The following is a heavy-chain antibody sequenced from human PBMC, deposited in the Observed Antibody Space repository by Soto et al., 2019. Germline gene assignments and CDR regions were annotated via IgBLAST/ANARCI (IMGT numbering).Heavy chain of an antibody. CDR1: GGSISSYY. CDR2: IYTGGST. CDR3: ASGSSRTNFDY. J-gene: IGHJ4*02. V-gene: IGHV4-4*07. Sequence: SETLSLTCTVSGGSISSYYWSWIRQPAGKGLEWIGRIYTGGSTNYNPSLKSRVTMSVDTSKNQFSLKLSSVTAADTAVYYCASGSSRTNFDYWGQGTLVTVSS. D-gene: IGHD1-26*01.